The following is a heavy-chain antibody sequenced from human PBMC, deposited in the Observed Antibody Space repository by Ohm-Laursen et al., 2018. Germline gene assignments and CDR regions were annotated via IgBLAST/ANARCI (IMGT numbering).Heavy chain of an antibody. CDR2: IKSKTDGGTT. Sequence: SLRLSCAASGFTFSNAWMSWVRQAPGKGLEWVGRIKSKTDGGTTDYAAPVKGRFTISRDDSKNTLYLQMNSLKTEDTAVYYCTTELLWFGELPFDYWGQGTLVTVSS. V-gene: IGHV3-15*01. D-gene: IGHD3-10*01. CDR1: GFTFSNAW. J-gene: IGHJ4*02. CDR3: TTELLWFGELPFDY.